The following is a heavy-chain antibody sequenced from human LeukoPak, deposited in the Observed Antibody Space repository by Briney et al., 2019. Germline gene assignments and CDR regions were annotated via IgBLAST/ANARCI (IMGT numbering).Heavy chain of an antibody. D-gene: IGHD2-15*01. CDR2: IYYSGST. CDR3: ARTTEGYCRGRSCYSYYYYMDV. V-gene: IGHV4-59*01. Sequence: SETLSLTCAVYGGSFSGYYWSWIRQPPGKGLEWIGYIYYSGSTYYNPSLKSRVTISVDTSKNQFSLKLSSVTAADTAVYYCARTTEGYCRGRSCYSYYYYMDVWGKGTTVTVSS. CDR1: GGSFSGYY. J-gene: IGHJ6*03.